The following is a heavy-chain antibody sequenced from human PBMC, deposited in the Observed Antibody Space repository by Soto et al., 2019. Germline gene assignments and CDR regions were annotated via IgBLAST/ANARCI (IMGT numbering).Heavy chain of an antibody. Sequence: XTLSLACTVSGGSISSGGYYWSSVRQQQGKGLEWVSTISNGGQFTYYADSVKGRFTIYRDNSQNALYLQMNSLRAYDTATYYCAKDPFSESYIYFDSWGQGTPVTVSS. J-gene: IGHJ4*02. CDR2: ISNGGQFT. V-gene: IGHV3-23*01. CDR1: GGSISSGGYY. D-gene: IGHD1-26*01. CDR3: AKDPFSESYIYFDS.